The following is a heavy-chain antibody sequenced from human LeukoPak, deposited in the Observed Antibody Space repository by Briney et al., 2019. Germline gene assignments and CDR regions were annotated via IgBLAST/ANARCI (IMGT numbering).Heavy chain of an antibody. CDR1: GFTFSSYG. D-gene: IGHD1-26*01. CDR3: ARARSDYYYYGMDV. J-gene: IGHJ6*02. CDR2: IWYDGSNK. V-gene: IGHV3-33*01. Sequence: GGSLRLSCAASGFTFSSYGMHWVRQAPGKGLEWVAVIWYDGSNKYYADSVKGRFTISRDNSKNTLYLQMSSLRAEDTAVYYCARARSDYYYYGMDVWGQGTTVTVSS.